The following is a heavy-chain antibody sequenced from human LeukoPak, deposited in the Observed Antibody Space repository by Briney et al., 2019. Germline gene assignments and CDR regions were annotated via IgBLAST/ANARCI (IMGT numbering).Heavy chain of an antibody. D-gene: IGHD3-16*01. CDR2: IYYSGST. CDR3: ARDLQSGSPVG. V-gene: IGHV4-59*11. J-gene: IGHJ4*02. CDR1: DGSISSHY. Sequence: KPSETLSLTCTVSDGSISSHYWSWIRQPPGKGLEWIGYIYYSGSTKYNPSLKSRVTISLDTSENQFSLKLSSVTAADTAVYYCARDLQSGSPVGWGQGTLVTVSS.